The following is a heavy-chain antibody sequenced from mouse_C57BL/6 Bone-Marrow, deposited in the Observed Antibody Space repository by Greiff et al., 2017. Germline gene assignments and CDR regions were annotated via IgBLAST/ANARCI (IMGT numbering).Heavy chain of an antibody. CDR3: ARGAYSYGSPYYFDY. J-gene: IGHJ2*01. Sequence: VQLQQPGAELVKPGASVKLSCKASGYTFTSYWMHWVKQRPGQGLEWIGMIHPNSGSTNYNEKFKSKATLTVDKSSSTAYMQLSSLTSEDSAVYYCARGAYSYGSPYYFDYWGQGTTLTVSS. CDR1: GYTFTSYW. D-gene: IGHD1-1*01. V-gene: IGHV1-64*01. CDR2: IHPNSGST.